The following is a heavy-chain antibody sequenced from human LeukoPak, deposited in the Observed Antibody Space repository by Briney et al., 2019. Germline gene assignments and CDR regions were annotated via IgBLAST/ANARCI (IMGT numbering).Heavy chain of an antibody. CDR2: IKQDGSEK. Sequence: GGSLRLSCAASGFIFSSYWVRWVRQARGRGLECVANIKQDGSEKYYVDSVKGRFTLSRDNAKNSLYLQMNSLRAEDTAVYYCARGYNWFDPWGQGTLVTVSS. CDR3: ARGYNWFDP. CDR1: GFIFSSYW. J-gene: IGHJ5*02. V-gene: IGHV3-7*01.